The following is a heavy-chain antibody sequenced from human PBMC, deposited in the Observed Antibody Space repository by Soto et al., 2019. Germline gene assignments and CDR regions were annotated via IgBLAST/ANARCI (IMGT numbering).Heavy chain of an antibody. CDR2: VDYTGST. V-gene: IGHV4-59*02. J-gene: IGHJ4*02. Sequence: QVQLQESGPGLVKPSETLSLTCQVSGASVGGHYWCWIRQPPGKGLEWIGFVDYTGSTNTNPFLRSRVTITIDTSNNQFSLRLRSVIAANTAVYFCARRNYFDSSGYRHFEYWGQGILVTVSS. CDR3: ARRNYFDSSGYRHFEY. D-gene: IGHD3-22*01. CDR1: GASVGGHY.